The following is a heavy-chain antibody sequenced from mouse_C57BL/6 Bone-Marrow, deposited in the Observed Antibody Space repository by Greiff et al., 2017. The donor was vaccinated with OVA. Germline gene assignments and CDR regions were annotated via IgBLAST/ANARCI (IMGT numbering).Heavy chain of an antibody. V-gene: IGHV1-42*01. J-gene: IGHJ2*01. D-gene: IGHD1-1*01. Sequence: VQLQQPGPELVKPGASVKISCKASGYSFTGYYMNWVKQSPEQSLEWIGEINPSTGGTTYNQKFKAKATLTVDKSSSTAYMQLRSLTSEDSAVYYCARRRGVYGSSIYFDYWGQGTPLTVS. CDR1: GYSFTGYY. CDR3: ARRRGVYGSSIYFDY. CDR2: INPSTGGT.